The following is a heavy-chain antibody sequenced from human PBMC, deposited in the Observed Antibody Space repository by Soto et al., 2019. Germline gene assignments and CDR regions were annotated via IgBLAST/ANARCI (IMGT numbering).Heavy chain of an antibody. V-gene: IGHV3-73*01. CDR3: TSTMTTVTVTPRSGYYGMDV. J-gene: IGHJ6*02. D-gene: IGHD4-4*01. CDR1: GFTFSGSA. CDR2: IRSKANSYAT. Sequence: PGGSLRLSCAASGFTFSGSAMHWVRQASGKGLEWVGRIRSKANSYATAYAASVKGRFTISRDDSKNTAYLQMNSLKTEDTAVYYCTSTMTTVTVTPRSGYYGMDVWGQGTTVTVSS.